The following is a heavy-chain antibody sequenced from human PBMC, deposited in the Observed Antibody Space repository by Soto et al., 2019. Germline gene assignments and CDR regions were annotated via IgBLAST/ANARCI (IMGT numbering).Heavy chain of an antibody. Sequence: PSETLSLTSTVSGGSSISYYWSWIRQPPGKGLEWIGYIYYSGSTNYNPSLKSRVTISVDTSKNQFSLKLSSVTAADTAVYYCARTSEWFGGPEYYYGMDVWGQGTTVTVSS. CDR1: GGSSISYY. CDR2: IYYSGST. CDR3: ARTSEWFGGPEYYYGMDV. D-gene: IGHD3-10*01. J-gene: IGHJ6*02. V-gene: IGHV4-59*01.